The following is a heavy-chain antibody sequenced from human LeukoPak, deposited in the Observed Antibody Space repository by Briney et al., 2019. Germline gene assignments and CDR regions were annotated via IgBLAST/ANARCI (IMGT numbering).Heavy chain of an antibody. CDR3: ARIKAHSSSSFYYGMDV. CDR1: GGTFSSYA. V-gene: IGHV1-69*01. CDR2: IIPIFGTA. Sequence: GSSVKVSCKTSGGTFSSYAISWVRQAPGQGLEWMGGIIPIFGTANYAQKFQGRVTITADESTSTAYMELSSLRSEDMAVYYCARIKAHSSSSFYYGMDVWGQGTTVTVSS. J-gene: IGHJ6*02. D-gene: IGHD6-6*01.